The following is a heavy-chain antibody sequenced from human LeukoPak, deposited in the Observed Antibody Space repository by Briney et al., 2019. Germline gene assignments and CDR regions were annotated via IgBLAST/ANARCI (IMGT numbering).Heavy chain of an antibody. CDR2: ISYDGSNK. D-gene: IGHD5-18*01. CDR1: GFTFSSYG. V-gene: IGHV3-30*18. Sequence: GGSLRLSCAASGFTFSSYGMHWVRQAPGKGLEWVAVISYDGSNKYYADSVKGRFTISRDNSKNTLYLQMNSLRVEDTAVYYCAKARTRGYSYGTEYWGQGTLVTVSS. J-gene: IGHJ4*02. CDR3: AKARTRGYSYGTEY.